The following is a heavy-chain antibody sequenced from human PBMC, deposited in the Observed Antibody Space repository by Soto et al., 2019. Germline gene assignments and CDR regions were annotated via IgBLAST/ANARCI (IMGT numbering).Heavy chain of an antibody. D-gene: IGHD3-3*01. CDR1: GYTFTSYY. V-gene: IGHV1-46*01. Sequence: QVQLVQSGAEVKKPGASVKVSCKASGYTFTSYYMHWVRQAPGQGLEWMGIINPSGGSTSYAKKFQGRVTMTRDTSTSTVYMELSSLRSEDTAVYYCARDASITIFGVANWYFDLWGRGTLVTVSS. J-gene: IGHJ2*01. CDR3: ARDASITIFGVANWYFDL. CDR2: INPSGGST.